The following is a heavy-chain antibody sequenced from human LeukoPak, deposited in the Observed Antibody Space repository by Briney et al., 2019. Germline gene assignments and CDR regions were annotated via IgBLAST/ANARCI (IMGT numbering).Heavy chain of an antibody. CDR1: GFIFSTYS. D-gene: IGHD2-15*01. Sequence: GGSLRLSCAASGFIFSTYSMNWVRQAPGKGLEWISYISPSSGAIYYADSVKGRFTISRDNAKNSLYLQMNSLRAEDTAVYYCARDLAGTATDYFDYWGQGTLVTVSS. V-gene: IGHV3-48*04. CDR3: ARDLAGTATDYFDY. CDR2: ISPSSGAI. J-gene: IGHJ4*02.